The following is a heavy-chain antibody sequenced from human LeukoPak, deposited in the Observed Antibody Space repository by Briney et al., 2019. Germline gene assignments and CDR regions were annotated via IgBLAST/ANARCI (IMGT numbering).Heavy chain of an antibody. CDR3: ARAEKIDTAMVSDFDY. CDR2: ISWNSGSI. CDR1: GFTFSSYA. V-gene: IGHV3-48*02. Sequence: GGSLRLSCAASGFTFSSYAMSWVRQAPGKGLEWVSGISWNSGSIGYADSVKGRFTISRDNAKNSLYLQMNSLRDEDTAVYYCARAEKIDTAMVSDFDYWGQGTLVTVSS. D-gene: IGHD5-18*01. J-gene: IGHJ4*02.